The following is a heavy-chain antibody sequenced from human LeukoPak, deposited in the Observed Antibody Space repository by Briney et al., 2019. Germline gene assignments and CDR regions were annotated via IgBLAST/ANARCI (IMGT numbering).Heavy chain of an antibody. CDR1: GYTSTSIA. CDR3: ARGDYDFDY. CDR2: INTNTGNP. D-gene: IGHD3-22*01. V-gene: IGHV7-4-1*02. J-gene: IGHJ4*02. Sequence: ASVKVSCKASGYTSTSIAMNWVRQAPGQWLDWMGWINTNTGNPTYAQGFTGRFVFSLDTSVRTAYLQISSLKAEDTAVYYCARGDYDFDYWGQGTLVTVSS.